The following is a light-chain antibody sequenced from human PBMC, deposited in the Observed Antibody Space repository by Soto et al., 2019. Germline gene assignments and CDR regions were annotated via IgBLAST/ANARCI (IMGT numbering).Light chain of an antibody. CDR3: QQPYSTVRT. CDR2: AAS. Sequence: DIQMTQSPSSLSASVGDRVSITCRASQYISTYLNWYQQKPGKAPKLLIYAASNLQSGVPSRFSGSGSGTEFTLTISSLQPEDFATYYCQQPYSTVRTCGQGTKVDIK. CDR1: QYISTY. V-gene: IGKV1-39*01. J-gene: IGKJ1*01.